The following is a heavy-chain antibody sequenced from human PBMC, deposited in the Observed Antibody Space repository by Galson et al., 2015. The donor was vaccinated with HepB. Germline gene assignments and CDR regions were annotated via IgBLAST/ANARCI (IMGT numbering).Heavy chain of an antibody. D-gene: IGHD1-26*01. V-gene: IGHV3-23*01. J-gene: IGHJ6*03. CDR1: GFTFSSYA. CDR2: ISGSGGST. Sequence: SLRLSCAASGFTFSSYAMSWVRQAPGKGLEWVSAISGSGGSTYYADSVKGRFTNSRDNSKNTLYLQMNSLRAEDTAVYYCARSGSYYYYYYYMDVWGKGTTVTVSS. CDR3: ARSGSYYYYYYYMDV.